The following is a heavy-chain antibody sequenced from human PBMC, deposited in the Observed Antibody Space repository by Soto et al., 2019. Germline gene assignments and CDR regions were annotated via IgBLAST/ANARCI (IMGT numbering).Heavy chain of an antibody. CDR1: GFTFSSYA. CDR3: AKSDTMLVVVITLYFDY. CDR2: ISGSGGST. Sequence: GGSLRLSCAASGFTFSSYAMSWVRQAPGKGLEWVSAISGSGGSTYYADSVKGRFTISRDNSKNTLYLQMNSLRAEDTAVYYCAKSDTMLVVVITLYFDYWGQGTLVTVSS. D-gene: IGHD3-22*01. V-gene: IGHV3-23*01. J-gene: IGHJ4*02.